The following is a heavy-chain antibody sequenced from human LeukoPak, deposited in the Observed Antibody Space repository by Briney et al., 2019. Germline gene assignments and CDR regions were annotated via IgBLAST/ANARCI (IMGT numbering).Heavy chain of an antibody. CDR3: AKFIRDYDFWSGSYRAQWFDP. Sequence: GGSLRLSCLASGFAFSNYAMSWVRQAPGMGLEWVSTISGSGDDTYYADSVKGRFTISSDNSKGTLYLQMSSLRAEDRAIYFCAKFIRDYDFWSGSYRAQWFDPWGQGTLVTVSS. CDR1: GFAFSNYA. CDR2: ISGSGDDT. J-gene: IGHJ5*02. D-gene: IGHD3-3*01. V-gene: IGHV3-23*01.